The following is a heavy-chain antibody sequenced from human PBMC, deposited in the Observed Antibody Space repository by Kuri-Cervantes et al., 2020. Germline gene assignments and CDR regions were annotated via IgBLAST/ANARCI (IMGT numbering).Heavy chain of an antibody. V-gene: IGHV1-3*01. CDR3: ARGGVYGDYVSGVDY. Sequence: ASVKVSCKASGYTFTSYAMHWVRQAPGQRLEWMGWINAGNGNTKYSQKFQGRVTITRDTSASTAYMELSSLRSEDTAVYYCARGGVYGDYVSGVDYWGQGILVTVSS. CDR2: INAGNGNT. J-gene: IGHJ4*02. CDR1: GYTFTSYA. D-gene: IGHD4-17*01.